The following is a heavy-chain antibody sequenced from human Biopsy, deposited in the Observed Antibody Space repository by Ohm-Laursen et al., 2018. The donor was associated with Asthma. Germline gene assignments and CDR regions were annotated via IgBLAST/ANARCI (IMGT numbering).Heavy chain of an antibody. CDR2: IYRNGNT. J-gene: IGHJ4*02. Sequence: SQTLSLTCAVSGDSIDSGGYSWTWIRQSPGKGLEWIGYIYRNGNTYYNPSLKNRVTISIDRSKNQFSLRLRSVTAADTAVYYCARGWNCGGDCYSLDSWGQGTLVTVSS. V-gene: IGHV4-30-2*06. D-gene: IGHD2-21*02. CDR3: ARGWNCGGDCYSLDS. CDR1: GDSIDSGGYS.